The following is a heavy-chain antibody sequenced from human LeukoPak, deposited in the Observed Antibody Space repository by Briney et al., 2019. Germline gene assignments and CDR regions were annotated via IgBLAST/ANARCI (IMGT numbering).Heavy chain of an antibody. Sequence: SETLSLTCSVSGASLTIYYWNWIRQPAGKGLEWIGRYASGTTTHNPSLKSQFSMSIDTSKNQISLKLTSVTAADTAVYYCATAAHSFDNWGQPTLVTVPP. V-gene: IGHV4-4*07. CDR2: YASGTT. D-gene: IGHD6-25*01. CDR3: ATAAHSFDN. CDR1: GASLTIYY. J-gene: IGHJ4*02.